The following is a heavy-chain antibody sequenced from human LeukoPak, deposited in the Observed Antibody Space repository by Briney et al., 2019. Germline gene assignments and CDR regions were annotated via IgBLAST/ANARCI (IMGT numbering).Heavy chain of an antibody. CDR1: GFTFSDYY. V-gene: IGHV3-11*01. D-gene: IGHD6-13*01. Sequence: GRSLRLSCAASGFTFSDYYMSWIRQAPGKGLEWVSYISSSGSTIYYADSVKGRFTISRDNAKNSLYLQMNSLRAEDTAVYYCAFWGIAAAGNLDYWGQGTLVTVSS. CDR2: ISSSGSTI. CDR3: AFWGIAAAGNLDY. J-gene: IGHJ4*02.